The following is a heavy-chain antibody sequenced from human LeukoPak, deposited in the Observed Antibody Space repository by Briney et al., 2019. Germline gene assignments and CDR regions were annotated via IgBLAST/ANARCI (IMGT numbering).Heavy chain of an antibody. CDR1: GFTFDDYA. Sequence: GGSLRLSCAASGFTFDDYAMHWVRQAPGKGLEWVSVISWNSGSIGYADSVKGRFTISRDNAKNSLYLQMNSLRAEDTALYYCAKVIAVGGGFDYWGQGTLVTVSS. CDR2: ISWNSGSI. CDR3: AKVIAVGGGFDY. D-gene: IGHD6-19*01. J-gene: IGHJ4*02. V-gene: IGHV3-9*01.